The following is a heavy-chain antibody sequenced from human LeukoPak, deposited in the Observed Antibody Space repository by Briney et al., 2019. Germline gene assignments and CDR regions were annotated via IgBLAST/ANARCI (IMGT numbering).Heavy chain of an antibody. CDR2: ISGSGGST. D-gene: IGHD1/OR15-1a*01. J-gene: IGHJ6*04. Sequence: GGSLRLSCAASGFTFSSHAMSWVRQAPGKGLEWVSAISGSGGSTYYADSVKGRFTISRDNSKNTLYLQMNSLRAEDTAVYYCAKNLGNKPYYYGMDVWGKGTTVTVSS. CDR1: GFTFSSHA. CDR3: AKNLGNKPYYYGMDV. V-gene: IGHV3-23*01.